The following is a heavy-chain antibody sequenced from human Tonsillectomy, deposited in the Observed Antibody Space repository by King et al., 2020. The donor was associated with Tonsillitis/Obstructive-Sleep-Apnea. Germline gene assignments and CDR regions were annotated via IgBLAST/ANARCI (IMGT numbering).Heavy chain of an antibody. CDR2: IIPIFVTA. V-gene: IGHV1-69*12. CDR1: GGTFSSYA. CDR3: ARGESKLDLKPVWFDP. Sequence: QLVQSGAEVKKPGSSVKVSCKASGGTFSSYAISWVRQAPGQGLEWMGGIIPIFVTANYAQKFQGRVTITADESTSTAYMELSSLRSEDTAVYYCARGESKLDLKPVWFDPWGQGTLVTVSS. J-gene: IGHJ5*02. D-gene: IGHD1-7*01.